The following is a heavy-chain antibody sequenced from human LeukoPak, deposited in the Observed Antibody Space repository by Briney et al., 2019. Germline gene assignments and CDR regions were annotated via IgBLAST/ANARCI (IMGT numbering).Heavy chain of an antibody. Sequence: GGSLRLSCAASGFTFSSYSMSWVRQAPGKGLEWVSSISSTGGTTYYADSVKGRFTISRDNSKNTLSLQMNRLRAEDTAVYYCAKDQWWFGELHAFDIWGQGTMVTVSS. CDR2: ISSTGGTT. CDR1: GFTFSSYS. D-gene: IGHD3-10*01. CDR3: AKDQWWFGELHAFDI. V-gene: IGHV3-23*01. J-gene: IGHJ3*02.